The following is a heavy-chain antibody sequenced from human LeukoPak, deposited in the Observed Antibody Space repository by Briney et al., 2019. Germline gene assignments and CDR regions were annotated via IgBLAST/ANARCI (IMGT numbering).Heavy chain of an antibody. D-gene: IGHD3-22*01. V-gene: IGHV4-39*07. CDR1: GDSISRSRHF. CDR3: ARDGPYYYDSSGYYDAFDI. J-gene: IGHJ3*02. Sequence: SETLSLTCNVSGDSISRSRHFWAWIRQSPGRGLEWIGYIYNSGSTYYNPSLKSRVTMSLDTSKNQFSLKLSSVTVADTAVYYCARDGPYYYDSSGYYDAFDIWGQGTMVTVSS. CDR2: IYNSGST.